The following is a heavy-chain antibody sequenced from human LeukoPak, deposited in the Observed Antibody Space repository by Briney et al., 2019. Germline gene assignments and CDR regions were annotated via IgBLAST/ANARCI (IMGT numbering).Heavy chain of an antibody. Sequence: GGSLRLSCAASGFTFSSYEMNWVRQAPGKGLEWVSYISSSGSTIYYADSVKGRFTISRGNAKNSLYLQMNSLRAEDTAVYYCARSSPIVVVPAAVNYYYYYMDVWGKGTTVTVSS. V-gene: IGHV3-48*03. CDR2: ISSSGSTI. D-gene: IGHD2-2*01. CDR3: ARSSPIVVVPAAVNYYYYYMDV. CDR1: GFTFSSYE. J-gene: IGHJ6*03.